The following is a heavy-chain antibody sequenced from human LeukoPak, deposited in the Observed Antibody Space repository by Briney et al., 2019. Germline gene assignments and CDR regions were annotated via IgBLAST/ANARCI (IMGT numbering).Heavy chain of an antibody. CDR2: INHSGST. Sequence: SETLSLTCAVYGGSFSGYYWSWIRQPPGKGLEWIGEINHSGSTNYNPSLKSRVTISVDTSKNQFSLKLSSVTAADTAVYYCAREGYLYYYYYMDVWGKGTTVTVSS. V-gene: IGHV4-34*01. J-gene: IGHJ6*03. CDR3: AREGYLYYYYYMDV. CDR1: GGSFSGYY. D-gene: IGHD6-13*01.